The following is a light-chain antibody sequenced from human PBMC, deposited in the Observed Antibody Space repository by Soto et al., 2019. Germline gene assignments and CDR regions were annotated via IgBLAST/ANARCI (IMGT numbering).Light chain of an antibody. J-gene: IGLJ2*01. V-gene: IGLV2-8*01. CDR2: EVN. CDR1: SSDVGGYNY. Sequence: QSALTQPPSASGSLGQSVTISCTGTSSDVGGYNYVSWYQQHPGRAPKLMMYEVNKRPSGVPDRFSGSKSGNTASLTVSGLQAEDEADYSCSSYAAIVGGGTKLTVL. CDR3: SSYAAI.